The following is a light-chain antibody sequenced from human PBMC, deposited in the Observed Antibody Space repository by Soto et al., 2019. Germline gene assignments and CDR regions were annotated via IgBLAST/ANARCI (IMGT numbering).Light chain of an antibody. CDR1: SSDVGGYNY. CDR3: CLYAGIYSVV. V-gene: IGLV2-11*01. CDR2: DVS. Sequence: QSALTQPRSVSGSPGQSVTISCTGTSSDVGGYNYVSWYQHHPGKAPKFMIYDVSKRPSGVPDRFSGSKSGNTASLTISGLQAEDEADYYCCLYAGIYSVVFGGGTKLTVL. J-gene: IGLJ2*01.